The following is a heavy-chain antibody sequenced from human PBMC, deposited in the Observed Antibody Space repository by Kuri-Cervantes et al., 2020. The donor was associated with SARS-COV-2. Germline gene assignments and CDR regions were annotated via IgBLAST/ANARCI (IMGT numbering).Heavy chain of an antibody. D-gene: IGHD1/OR15-1a*01. CDR3: ARERTSVGTTYEGDGGTFDL. J-gene: IGHJ3*01. V-gene: IGHV3-33*08. CDR2: KYYGGDHK. Sequence: GGSLRLSCAASGFTFSGYAMSWVRQAPGKGLEWVAGKYYGGDHKFYADSMRGRVTISRDDSRNTLNLQMNSLGPDDTAVYYCARERTSVGTTYEGDGGTFDLWGQGTVVTVSS. CDR1: GFTFSGYA.